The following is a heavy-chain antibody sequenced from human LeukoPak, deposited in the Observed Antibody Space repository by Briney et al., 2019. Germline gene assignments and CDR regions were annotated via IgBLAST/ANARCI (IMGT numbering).Heavy chain of an antibody. J-gene: IGHJ4*02. CDR1: GFTFSWYW. Sequence: GGSLRLSCAASGFTFSWYWMHWVRQAPGQGLVWLSHINSDGSSTTYADSVRGRFTTSRDNAKNTLYLQMNSLRAEDTAVYYCVRDNYGVNYWGQGTLVTVSS. V-gene: IGHV3-74*03. CDR2: INSDGSST. CDR3: VRDNYGVNY. D-gene: IGHD3-10*01.